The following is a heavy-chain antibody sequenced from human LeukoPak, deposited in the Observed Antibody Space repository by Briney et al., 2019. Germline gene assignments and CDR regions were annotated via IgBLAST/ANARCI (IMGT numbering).Heavy chain of an antibody. V-gene: IGHV3-7*01. Sequence: TGGSLRLSCAASGFTFSTYWMSWVRQAPGKGLEWVANIKQDGSDKFYVDSVKGRFTISRDNAKNSMYLQMNSLRAEDTAVYYCARVVPVASRDYWGQGTLVTVSS. CDR2: IKQDGSDK. D-gene: IGHD2-2*01. CDR1: GFTFSTYW. J-gene: IGHJ4*02. CDR3: ARVVPVASRDY.